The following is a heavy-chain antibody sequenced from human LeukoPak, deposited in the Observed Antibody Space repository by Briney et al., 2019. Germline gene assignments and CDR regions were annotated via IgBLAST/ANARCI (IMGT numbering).Heavy chain of an antibody. CDR2: ISYSGST. Sequence: SETLSLTCTVSGGSISSSSYYWGWIRQPPGKGLEWIGSISYSGSTYYNPSLKSRVTISVDTSKNQFSLKLSSATAADTAVYYCARWAPGYYDSSGENLDYWGQGTLVTVSS. J-gene: IGHJ4*02. V-gene: IGHV4-39*07. D-gene: IGHD3-22*01. CDR3: ARWAPGYYDSSGENLDY. CDR1: GGSISSSSYY.